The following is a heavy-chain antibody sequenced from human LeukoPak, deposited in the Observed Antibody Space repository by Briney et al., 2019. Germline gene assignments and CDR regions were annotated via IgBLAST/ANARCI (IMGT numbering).Heavy chain of an antibody. J-gene: IGHJ5*02. D-gene: IGHD4-17*01. CDR1: GFTFSSYA. Sequence: PGGSLRLSCAASGFTFSSYAMHWVRQAPGKGLEWVAVISYDGSNKYYADSVKGRFTISRDNSKNTLYLQMNSLRAEDTAVYYCARDYGEPPNNNWFDPWGQGTLVTVSS. CDR2: ISYDGSNK. V-gene: IGHV3-30*04. CDR3: ARDYGEPPNNNWFDP.